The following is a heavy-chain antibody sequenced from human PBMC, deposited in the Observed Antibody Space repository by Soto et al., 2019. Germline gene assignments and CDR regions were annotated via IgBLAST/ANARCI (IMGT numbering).Heavy chain of an antibody. Sequence: EVQLVESGGGLVQPGGSLRLSCAASTFIFSNYWMTWVRQAPGKGLEWVANIRRDGGETHYVDSVKGRFTISRDNAKNSLYLQMNSLRVEDTAVYYGVGDGNNWNDFDYWGQGTLVTVSS. D-gene: IGHD1-20*01. CDR1: TFIFSNYW. CDR2: IRRDGGET. J-gene: IGHJ4*02. CDR3: VGDGNNWNDFDY. V-gene: IGHV3-7*01.